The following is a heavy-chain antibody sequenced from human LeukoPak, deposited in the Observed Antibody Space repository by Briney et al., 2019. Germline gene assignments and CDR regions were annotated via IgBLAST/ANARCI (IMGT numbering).Heavy chain of an antibody. Sequence: GGSLRLSCAASGFTFSSYAMSWVRQAPGKGLEWVSAVSASGGNTYYAHSVKGRFTISRDNSKTTLFLQMNSLRAEDTAVYYCAKRDGGQQLAYFDYWGQGTLVTVSS. V-gene: IGHV3-23*01. CDR2: VSASGGNT. CDR1: GFTFSSYA. J-gene: IGHJ4*02. CDR3: AKRDGGQQLAYFDY. D-gene: IGHD6-13*01.